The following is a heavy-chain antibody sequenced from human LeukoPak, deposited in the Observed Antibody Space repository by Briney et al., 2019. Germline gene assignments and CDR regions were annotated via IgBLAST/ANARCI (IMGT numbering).Heavy chain of an antibody. CDR1: GFTFSDYY. D-gene: IGHD3-10*01. CDR3: ARTTPGSVDV. Sequence: KSGGSLRLSCAASGFTFSDYYMSWIRQAPGKGLEWLSYISSGSGIFYADSVKGRFTMSRDNAKNSLYLQMNSLRAEDTAVYYCARTTPGSVDVWGKGTTVTVSS. J-gene: IGHJ6*04. CDR2: ISSGSGI. V-gene: IGHV3-11*04.